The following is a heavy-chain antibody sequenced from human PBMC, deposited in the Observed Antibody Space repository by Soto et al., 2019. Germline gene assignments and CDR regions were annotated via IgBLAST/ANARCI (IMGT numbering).Heavy chain of an antibody. D-gene: IGHD6-13*01. V-gene: IGHV4-4*02. CDR3: ARSPSSSWYGGCAFEI. J-gene: IGHJ3*02. CDR2: ISHSGST. Sequence: QVQLQESGPGLVKPSGTLSLTCAVSGASISSSNWWPWVRQPPVKGLEWIGEISHSGSTNYNPSLKSRITISVDRYKQQFSLELRSVTAADTAAYYCARSPSSSWYGGCAFEICGHGTMVTVSS. CDR1: GASISSSNW.